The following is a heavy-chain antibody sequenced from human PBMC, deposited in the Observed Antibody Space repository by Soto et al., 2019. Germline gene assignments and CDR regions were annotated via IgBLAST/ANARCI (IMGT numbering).Heavy chain of an antibody. V-gene: IGHV1-18*01. CDR2: ISAYNGNT. Sequence: ASVKVSCKASGYTFTSYGISWVRQAPGQGLEWMGWISAYNGNTNYAQKLQGRVTMTTDTSTSTAYMELRSLRSDDTAVYYCARDRNRPLHSGYDNPPGIAAAGMDYRAQRTPVTVSS. CDR3: ARDRNRPLHSGYDNPPGIAAAGMDY. CDR1: GYTFTSYG. D-gene: IGHD6-13*01. J-gene: IGHJ4*02.